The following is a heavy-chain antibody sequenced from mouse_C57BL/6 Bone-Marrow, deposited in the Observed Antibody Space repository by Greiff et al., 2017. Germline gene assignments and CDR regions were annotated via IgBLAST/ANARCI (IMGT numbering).Heavy chain of an antibody. Sequence: EVQLQQSGPELVKPGASVKISCKASGYSFTDYNMNWVKQSNGKSLEWIGIINPNYGTTSYNQKFKGKATLTVDQSSSTAYMQLNSLTSEDSAVYYCARPITTVVAPYFDVWGTGTTVTVSS. CDR1: GYSFTDYN. CDR3: ARPITTVVAPYFDV. CDR2: INPNYGTT. D-gene: IGHD1-1*01. V-gene: IGHV1-39*01. J-gene: IGHJ1*03.